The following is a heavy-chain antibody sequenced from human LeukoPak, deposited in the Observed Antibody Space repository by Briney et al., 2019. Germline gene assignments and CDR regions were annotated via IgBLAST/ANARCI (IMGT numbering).Heavy chain of an antibody. CDR1: GFTFSSYG. CDR3: ARGLVSGGEEYYFDY. V-gene: IGHV3-33*01. CDR2: IRYDGSNK. D-gene: IGHD3-10*01. J-gene: IGHJ4*02. Sequence: PGGSLRLSCAASGFTFSSYGMHWVRPAAGKGLEWEAVIRYDGSNKYYADSVKGRFTISRDNSKNTLYLQMNSLRAEDTAVYYCARGLVSGGEEYYFDYWGQGTLVTVSS.